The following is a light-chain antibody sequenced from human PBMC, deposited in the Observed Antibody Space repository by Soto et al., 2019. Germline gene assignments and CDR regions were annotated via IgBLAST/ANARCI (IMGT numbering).Light chain of an antibody. CDR1: SSDLGGYNY. CDR2: DVS. CDR3: RSYRSSNTLV. V-gene: IGLV2-14*01. J-gene: IGLJ2*01. Sequence: QSALTQPASVSGSPGQSITISCTGTSSDLGGYNYVSWYQQHPGEAPKLMIYDVSYRPSGVSNRCSGSKSGNTASLTISGLQAEDEADYYCRSYRSSNTLVFGGGTKLTVL.